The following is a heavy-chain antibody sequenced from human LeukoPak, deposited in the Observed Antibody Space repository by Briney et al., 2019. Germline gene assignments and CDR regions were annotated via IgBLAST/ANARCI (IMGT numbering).Heavy chain of an antibody. Sequence: GGSLRLSCTASGFTFSSYWMSWVRQAPGKGLEWVANIRQDGGLKHYVDSVKGRFTISRDNAENSLYLQMNSLRAKDTAVYYCAREIVGAIKSNFDYWGQGTLVTASS. J-gene: IGHJ4*02. D-gene: IGHD1-26*01. CDR1: GFTFSSYW. V-gene: IGHV3-7*01. CDR3: AREIVGAIKSNFDY. CDR2: IRQDGGLK.